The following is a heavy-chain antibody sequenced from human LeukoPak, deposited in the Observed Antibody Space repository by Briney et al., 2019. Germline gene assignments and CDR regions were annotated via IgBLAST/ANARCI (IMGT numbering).Heavy chain of an antibody. Sequence: PSETLSLTCTVSGGSVTSYSWSWIRQSPGKGLEWIGYISYTGITNYNPSLKGRVTISVDTTKNQFSLKLTSVTAADTAVYYCARHGGETLVATILHAFDIWGQGTMVTVSS. V-gene: IGHV4-59*08. D-gene: IGHD5-12*01. J-gene: IGHJ3*02. CDR3: ARHGGETLVATILHAFDI. CDR1: GGSVTSYS. CDR2: ISYTGIT.